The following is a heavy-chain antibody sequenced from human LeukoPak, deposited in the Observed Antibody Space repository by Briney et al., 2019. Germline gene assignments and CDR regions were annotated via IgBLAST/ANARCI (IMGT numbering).Heavy chain of an antibody. CDR1: GGSITHTNY. J-gene: IGHJ4*02. V-gene: IGHV4-4*02. D-gene: IGHD3-3*01. CDR2: VNLQGST. CDR3: ARGGVPGGFYGSFDY. Sequence: ASETLSLTCGVSGGSITHTNYWTWVRQPPGKGLEWIGEVNLQGSTNYNPSLMGRVAISVDKAENHVSLQLTSVTAADTAVYYCARGGVPGGFYGSFDYWGQGTLVSVSS.